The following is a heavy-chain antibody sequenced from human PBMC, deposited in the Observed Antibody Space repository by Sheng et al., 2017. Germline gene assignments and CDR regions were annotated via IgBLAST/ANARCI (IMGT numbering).Heavy chain of an antibody. V-gene: IGHV3-66*04. J-gene: IGHJ4*02. D-gene: IGHD2-21*02. CDR1: GFTFSSNY. Sequence: EVQMVESGGGLVQPGGSLRLSCAASGFTFSSNYMSWVRQAPGKGLEWVSLIYSGGSTYNADSVKGRFTISRDNSKNTLYLQMNSLRAEDTAVYYCARRDYGGNSGGSYFDSWGQGTLVTVSS. CDR2: IYSGGST. CDR3: ARRDYGGNSGGSYFDS.